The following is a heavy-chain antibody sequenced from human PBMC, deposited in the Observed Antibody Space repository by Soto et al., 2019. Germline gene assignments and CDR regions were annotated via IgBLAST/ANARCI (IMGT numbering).Heavy chain of an antibody. V-gene: IGHV3-21*01. CDR1: GFTFSSYS. CDR2: ISSSSSYI. CDR3: ARDQVVAGRDFDY. Sequence: EVQLVESGGGLVKPGGSLRLSCAASGFTFSSYSMNWVRQAPGKGLEWVSSISSSSSYIYYADSVKGRFTISRDNAKNSLYLQMNSLRAEDTAVYYCARDQVVAGRDFDYWGQGTLVTVSS. D-gene: IGHD6-19*01. J-gene: IGHJ4*02.